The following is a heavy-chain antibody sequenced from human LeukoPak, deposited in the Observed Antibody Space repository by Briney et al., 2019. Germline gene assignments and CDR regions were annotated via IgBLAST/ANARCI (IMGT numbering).Heavy chain of an antibody. Sequence: ASVKVSCKASGYTFTSYYMHWVRQAPGQGLEWMGIINPSSGSTSYAQKFQGRATMTRDTSTSTVYMELSSLRSEDTAVYYCARGLWDQSLWFGESYNWFDPWGQGTLVTVSS. J-gene: IGHJ5*02. CDR3: ARGLWDQSLWFGESYNWFDP. V-gene: IGHV1-46*01. CDR2: INPSSGST. CDR1: GYTFTSYY. D-gene: IGHD3-10*01.